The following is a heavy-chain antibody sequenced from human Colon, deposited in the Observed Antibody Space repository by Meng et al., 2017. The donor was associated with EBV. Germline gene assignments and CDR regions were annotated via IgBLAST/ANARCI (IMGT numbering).Heavy chain of an antibody. CDR3: ASFDHIPRRNYFDY. Sequence: PQECRPGLTDPSQTLSPTCTVSGGSMSSGNYYWSWIRQPPGKGLEWIGYIHHSGSAYYNPSLKSRVSISVDTSKNQFSLNLNSMTAADTAVYYCASFDHIPRRNYFDYWGQGTLVTVSS. D-gene: IGHD2-21*01. J-gene: IGHJ4*02. V-gene: IGHV4-30-4*01. CDR2: IHHSGSA. CDR1: GGSMSSGNYY.